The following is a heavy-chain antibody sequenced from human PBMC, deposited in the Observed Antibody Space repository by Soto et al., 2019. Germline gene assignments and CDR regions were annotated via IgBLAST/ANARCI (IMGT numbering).Heavy chain of an antibody. CDR1: GGSVSSGSYY. CDR2: IYYSGST. CDR3: ARDPWDSSSSGGFDY. D-gene: IGHD6-6*01. Sequence: PSETLSLTCTVSGGSVSSGSYYWSWIRQPPGKGLEWIGYIYYSGSTNYNPSLKSRVTISVDTSKNQFSLKLSSVTAADTAVYYCARDPWDSSSSGGFDYWGQGTLVTVSS. J-gene: IGHJ4*02. V-gene: IGHV4-61*01.